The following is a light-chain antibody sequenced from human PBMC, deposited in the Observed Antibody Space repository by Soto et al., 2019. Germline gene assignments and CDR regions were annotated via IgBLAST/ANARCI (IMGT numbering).Light chain of an antibody. CDR2: GAS. J-gene: IGKJ5*01. V-gene: IGKV3-20*01. CDR3: QHYGTSPEVT. CDR1: QSVSSSY. Sequence: EIVLTQSPGNLSLSPGERATLSCKASQSVSSSYLAWYQQKPGQAPRLLMHGASSRATGIPDRFSGSGSGADFTLTISRVEPEDFAVYYCQHYGTSPEVTFGQGTRLENK.